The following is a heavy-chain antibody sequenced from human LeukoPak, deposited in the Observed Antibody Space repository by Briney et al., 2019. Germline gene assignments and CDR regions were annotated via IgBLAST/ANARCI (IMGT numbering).Heavy chain of an antibody. CDR2: IYSGGST. V-gene: IGHV3-66*01. D-gene: IGHD4-17*01. CDR1: GFTVSGNY. CDR3: ARVGNYGDYGFDY. Sequence: GGSLRLSCAASGFTVSGNYMSWVRQAPGKGLEWVSLIYSGGSTYYADSVKGRFTISRDNSKNTLYLQMNSLRAEDTAVYYCARVGNYGDYGFDYWGQGTLVTVSS. J-gene: IGHJ4*02.